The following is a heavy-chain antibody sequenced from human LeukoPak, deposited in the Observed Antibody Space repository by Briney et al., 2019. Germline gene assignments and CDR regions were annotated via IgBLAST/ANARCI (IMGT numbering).Heavy chain of an antibody. V-gene: IGHV4-4*07. CDR1: GGSISSYY. D-gene: IGHD3-10*01. CDR2: IYTSGST. Sequence: SETLSLTCTVSGGSISSYYWSWIRQPAGKGLEWIGRIYTSGSTNYNPSLKGRVTMSVDTSKNQFSLKLSSVTAADTAVYYCARDGRGSLPNWFDPWGQGTLVTVSS. J-gene: IGHJ5*02. CDR3: ARDGRGSLPNWFDP.